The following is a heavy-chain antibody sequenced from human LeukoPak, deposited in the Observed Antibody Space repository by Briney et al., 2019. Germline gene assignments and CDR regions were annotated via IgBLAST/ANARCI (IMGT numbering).Heavy chain of an antibody. CDR1: GYXFTGYY. CDR2: INPNSGGT. Sequence: ASVKVSCKASGYXFTGYYIHWVRQAPGQGLEWMGWINPNSGGTNYAQKFQGRVTMTRDTSISTAYMELSRLRSDDTAVYYCARAEIFQVAGPDAFDIWGQGTMVTVSS. D-gene: IGHD6-19*01. J-gene: IGHJ3*02. V-gene: IGHV1-2*02. CDR3: ARAEIFQVAGPDAFDI.